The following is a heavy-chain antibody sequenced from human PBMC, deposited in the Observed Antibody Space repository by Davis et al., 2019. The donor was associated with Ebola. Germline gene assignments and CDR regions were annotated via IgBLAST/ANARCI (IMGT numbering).Heavy chain of an antibody. CDR1: GGSFSGYS. CDR2: IYHSGST. V-gene: IGHV4-30-2*01. D-gene: IGHD3-10*01. J-gene: IGHJ5*02. Sequence: MPSETLSLTCAVYGGSFSGYSWSWIRQPPGKGLEWIGYIYHSGSTYYNPSLKSRVTISVDRSKNQFSLKLSSVTAADTAVYYCARARITMGTNWFDPWGQGTLVTVSS. CDR3: ARARITMGTNWFDP.